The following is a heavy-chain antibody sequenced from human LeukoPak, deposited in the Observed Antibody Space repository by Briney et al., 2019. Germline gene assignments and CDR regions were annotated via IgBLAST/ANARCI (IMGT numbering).Heavy chain of an antibody. V-gene: IGHV4-59*01. CDR1: GGSISSYY. J-gene: IGHJ4*02. CDR3: ARGVNSGYFDY. Sequence: TSETLSLTCTVSGGSISSYYWTWIRQPPGKGLEWIGYIYYSGSTNYNPSLKSRVTISVDTPKNQFSLKLTSVTAADTAVYYCARGVNSGYFDYCGQGTLVTVSS. D-gene: IGHD1-26*01. CDR2: IYYSGST.